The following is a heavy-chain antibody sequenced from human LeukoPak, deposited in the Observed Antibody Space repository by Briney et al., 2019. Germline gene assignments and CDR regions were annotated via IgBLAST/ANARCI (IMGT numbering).Heavy chain of an antibody. J-gene: IGHJ5*02. V-gene: IGHV4-4*02. D-gene: IGHD3-10*01. CDR3: ATRFGELLSWFDP. CDR2: IYYSGST. Sequence: SETLSLTCAVSGGSISSTNWWSWVRQPPGKWLEWIGEIYYSGSTNYNPSPKSRVTISVDTSKNQFSLKLSSVTAADTAVYYCATRFGELLSWFDPWGQGTLVTVSS. CDR1: GGSISSTNW.